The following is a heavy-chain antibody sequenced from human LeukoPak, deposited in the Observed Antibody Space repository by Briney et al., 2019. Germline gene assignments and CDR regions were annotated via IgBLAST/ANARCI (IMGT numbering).Heavy chain of an antibody. CDR2: INPSGGST. D-gene: IGHD4-17*01. Sequence: ASVKVSCKASGYTFTSYYMHWMRQAPGQGLEWMGIINPSGGSTSYAQKFQGRVTMTRDTSTSTVYMELSSLRSEDTAVYYCARDRVPTVTTYAPFDYWGQGTLVTVSS. CDR1: GYTFTSYY. V-gene: IGHV1-46*01. J-gene: IGHJ4*02. CDR3: ARDRVPTVTTYAPFDY.